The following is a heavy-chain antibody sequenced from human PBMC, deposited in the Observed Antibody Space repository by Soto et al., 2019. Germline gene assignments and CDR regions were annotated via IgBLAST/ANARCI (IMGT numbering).Heavy chain of an antibody. CDR1: GGSFSGYY. CDR3: ARGFWDIVVVCGSRSYYFDY. J-gene: IGHJ4*02. Sequence: QVQLQQWGAGLLKPSETLSLTCAVYGGSFSGYYWSWIRQPPGKGLEWIGEINHSGSTNYNPSLKSRVTISVDTSKNQFSLKLSSVTAADTAVYYCARGFWDIVVVCGSRSYYFDYWGQGTLVTVSS. CDR2: INHSGST. V-gene: IGHV4-34*01. D-gene: IGHD2-2*01.